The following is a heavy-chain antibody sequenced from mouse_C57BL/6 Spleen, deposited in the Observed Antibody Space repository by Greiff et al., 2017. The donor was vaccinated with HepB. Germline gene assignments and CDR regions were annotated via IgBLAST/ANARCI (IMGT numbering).Heavy chain of an antibody. Sequence: VQLVESGAELVKPGASVKMSCKASGYTFTTYPIEWMKQNHGKSLEWIGNFHPYNDDTKYNEKFKGKATLTVEKSSSTVYLELSRLTSDDSAVYYCARGRYSNYGYFDVWGTGTTVTVSS. CDR1: GYTFTTYP. J-gene: IGHJ1*03. V-gene: IGHV1-47*01. CDR2: FHPYNDDT. D-gene: IGHD2-5*01. CDR3: ARGRYSNYGYFDV.